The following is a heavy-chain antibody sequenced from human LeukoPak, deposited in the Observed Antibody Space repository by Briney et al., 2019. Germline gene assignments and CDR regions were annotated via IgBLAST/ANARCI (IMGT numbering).Heavy chain of an antibody. V-gene: IGHV3-11*04. CDR1: GFTFTAYY. CDR2: ISGDGTTV. CDR3: AREDFYYSSGY. D-gene: IGHD3-10*01. Sequence: GGSLRLSCAASGFTFTAYYMSWIRQAPGKGLEWVSYISGDGTTVHYSDSVKGRFTVSRDNAKNSLSLQMNSLRAEDTAIYYCAREDFYYSSGYWGQGTLVTVSS. J-gene: IGHJ4*02.